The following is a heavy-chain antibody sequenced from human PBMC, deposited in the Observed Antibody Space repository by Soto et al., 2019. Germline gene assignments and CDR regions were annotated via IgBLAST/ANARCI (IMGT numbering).Heavy chain of an antibody. J-gene: IGHJ6*02. D-gene: IGHD3-10*01. Sequence: QVHLVQSGAEVKKPGASVKVSCKASGYTFTNYDINWVRQAPGQGLEWMGGISTYTGNTNYAQKLQGRVTMTTDTSTSTAYMELRSRRSDDTAVYYCARGYYFGSGRPTPGGMDVWGQGTTVTVSS. CDR1: GYTFTNYD. V-gene: IGHV1-18*01. CDR3: ARGYYFGSGRPTPGGMDV. CDR2: ISTYTGNT.